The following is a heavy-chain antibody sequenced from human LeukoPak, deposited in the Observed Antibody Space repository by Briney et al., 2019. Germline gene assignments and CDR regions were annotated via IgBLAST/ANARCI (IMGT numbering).Heavy chain of an antibody. J-gene: IGHJ6*03. CDR3: ARAHDSSGYRGLGYYYYYMDV. D-gene: IGHD3-22*01. Sequence: PGGSLSLSCAASGFTFSSYSMNWVRQAPGKGLEGVSSISSSSRYIYYADSVKGRFTISRDNAKNSLYLQMNSLRAEDTALYYCARAHDSSGYRGLGYYYYYMDVWGKGTTVTVSS. V-gene: IGHV3-21*04. CDR1: GFTFSSYS. CDR2: ISSSSRYI.